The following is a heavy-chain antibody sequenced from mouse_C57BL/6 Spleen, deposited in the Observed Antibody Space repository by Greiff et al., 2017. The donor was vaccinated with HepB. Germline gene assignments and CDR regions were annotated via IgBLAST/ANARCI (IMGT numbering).Heavy chain of an antibody. D-gene: IGHD2-12*01. V-gene: IGHV1-50*01. CDR3: ARAGTYYSNYNDY. Sequence: QVQLQQSGAELVKPGASVKLSCKASGYTFTSYWMQWVKQRPGQGLEWIGEIDPSDSYTNYNQKFKGKATLTVDTSSSTAYMQLSSLTSEDSAVYYCARAGTYYSNYNDYWGQGTTLTVSS. J-gene: IGHJ2*01. CDR2: IDPSDSYT. CDR1: GYTFTSYW.